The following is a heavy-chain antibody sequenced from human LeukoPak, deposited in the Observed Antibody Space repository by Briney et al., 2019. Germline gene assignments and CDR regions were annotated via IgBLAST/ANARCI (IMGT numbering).Heavy chain of an antibody. CDR2: IYHSGST. CDR3: AREIAVAQYFDL. D-gene: IGHD6-19*01. Sequence: SQTLSLTCAVSGGSISSGGYSWSWIRLPPGKGLEWIGYIYHSGSTYYNPSLKSRVTISVDRSKNQFSLKLSSVTAADTAVYYCAREIAVAQYFDLWGRGTLVTVSS. CDR1: GGSISSGGYS. J-gene: IGHJ2*01. V-gene: IGHV4-30-2*01.